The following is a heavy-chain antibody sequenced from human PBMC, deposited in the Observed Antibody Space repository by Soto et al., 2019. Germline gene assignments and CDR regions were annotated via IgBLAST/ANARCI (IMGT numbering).Heavy chain of an antibody. Sequence: QVQLVESGGGVVQPGRSLRLSCAASGFTFSSYAMHWVRQAPGKGREWVAVISYDGSNKYYADSVKGRFTISRDNSKNTLYLQMNSLRAEDTAVYYCARGARLLWFGELSSLDYWGQGTLVTVSS. CDR2: ISYDGSNK. D-gene: IGHD3-10*01. CDR1: GFTFSSYA. V-gene: IGHV3-30-3*01. CDR3: ARGARLLWFGELSSLDY. J-gene: IGHJ4*02.